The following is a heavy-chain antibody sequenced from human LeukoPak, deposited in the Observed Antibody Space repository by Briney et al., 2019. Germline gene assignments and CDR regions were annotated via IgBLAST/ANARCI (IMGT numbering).Heavy chain of an antibody. CDR2: IYPGDSDT. D-gene: IGHD2-15*01. V-gene: IGHV5-51*01. CDR1: GYSFTSYW. J-gene: IGHJ5*02. CDR3: ARLGGYCSGGSCYEGNWFDP. Sequence: GESLKISCKGSGYSFTSYWIGWVRQMPGKGLEWMGIIYPGDSDTRYSPSFQGQVTISADKSISTAYLQWSSLKASDTAMYYCARLGGYCSGGSCYEGNWFDPWGQGTLVTVS.